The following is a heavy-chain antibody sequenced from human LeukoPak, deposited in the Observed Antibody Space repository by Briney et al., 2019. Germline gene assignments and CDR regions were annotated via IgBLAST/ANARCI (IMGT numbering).Heavy chain of an antibody. CDR2: ISGDGGST. J-gene: IGHJ4*02. Sequence: PGGSPRLSCAASGFTFDEYAMHWVRQAPGKGLEWVSLISGDGGSTYYADSVKGRFTISRDNSKNSLYLQMNSLRTEDTALYYCAKEKVRYYYDSGGYSYWGQGTLVTVSS. V-gene: IGHV3-43*02. CDR3: AKEKVRYYYDSGGYSY. CDR1: GFTFDEYA. D-gene: IGHD3-22*01.